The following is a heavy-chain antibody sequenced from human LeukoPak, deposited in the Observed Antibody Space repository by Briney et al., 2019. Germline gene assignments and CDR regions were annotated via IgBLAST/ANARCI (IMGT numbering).Heavy chain of an antibody. CDR1: GGSITTYY. CDR3: ARTTSVQLWFDY. J-gene: IGHJ4*02. CDR2: FYYSGST. Sequence: SETLSLTCTVSGGSITTYYWNWIRQPPGEGLEWIGYFYYSGSTKYNPSLKSRVAISVDTSKNQFSLKLNSVTAADTAVYYCARTTSVQLWFDYWGQGTLVTVSS. D-gene: IGHD5-18*01. V-gene: IGHV4-59*01.